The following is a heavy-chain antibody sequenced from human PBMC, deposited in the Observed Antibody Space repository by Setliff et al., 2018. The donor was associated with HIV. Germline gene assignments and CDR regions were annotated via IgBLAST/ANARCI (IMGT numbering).Heavy chain of an antibody. Sequence: ASVKVSCKASGYTFTSYYMHWVRQAPGQGLEWMGGIIPIFGTTNYAQKFQGRVTITADESTSTAYMELSSLRSEDTAVYYCARDVGRIGMGQFDSWGQGTLVTVSS. CDR2: IIPIFGTT. CDR3: ARDVGRIGMGQFDS. D-gene: IGHD1-20*01. J-gene: IGHJ4*02. V-gene: IGHV1-69*13. CDR1: GYTFTSYY.